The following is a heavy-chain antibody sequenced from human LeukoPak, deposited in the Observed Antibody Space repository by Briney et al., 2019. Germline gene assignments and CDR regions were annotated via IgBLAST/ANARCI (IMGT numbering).Heavy chain of an antibody. V-gene: IGHV3-66*01. D-gene: IGHD4-17*01. CDR1: GFTVSSNY. CDR2: IYSGGST. Sequence: GGSLRLSCAASGFTVSSNYMSWVRQAPGKGLEWVSVIYSGGSTYYADSVKGRFTISRDNSKDTLYLQMNSLRAEDTAVYYCARDMYGDYVLDPWGQGTLVTVSS. CDR3: ARDMYGDYVLDP. J-gene: IGHJ5*02.